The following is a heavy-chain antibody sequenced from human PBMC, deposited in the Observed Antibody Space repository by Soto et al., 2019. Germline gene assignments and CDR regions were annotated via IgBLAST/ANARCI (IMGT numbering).Heavy chain of an antibody. V-gene: IGHV3-30*18. D-gene: IGHD3-22*01. CDR1: GFPFSRYE. J-gene: IGHJ5*02. CDR2: ISHDGSNK. CDR3: AKDADFDTRNLHH. Sequence: PGGSLRLSCAASGFPFSRYEIHLVRQVPGRGLEWVALISHDGSNKYYVDCVKGLFIISRDNPKNTLYLQMNSLRTEDTALYYCAKDADFDTRNLHHWGQGTLVTVSS.